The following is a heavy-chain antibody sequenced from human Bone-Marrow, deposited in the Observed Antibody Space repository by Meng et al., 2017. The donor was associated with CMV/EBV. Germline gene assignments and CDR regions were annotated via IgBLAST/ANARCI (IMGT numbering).Heavy chain of an antibody. CDR3: AKDRAVGGYYDSSGYSDD. D-gene: IGHD3-22*01. Sequence: GGSLRLSCAASGFTFSTFGMSWVRQAPGKGLEWVAFIRHDGSNKYYADSVKGRFTISRDTSKNTLSLQMNSLRVEDTAIYYCAKDRAVGGYYDSSGYSDDWGQGTLVTVSS. J-gene: IGHJ4*02. CDR2: IRHDGSNK. V-gene: IGHV3-30*02. CDR1: GFTFSTFG.